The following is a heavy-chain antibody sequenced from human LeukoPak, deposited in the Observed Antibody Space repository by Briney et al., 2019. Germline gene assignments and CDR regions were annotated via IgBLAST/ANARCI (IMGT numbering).Heavy chain of an antibody. CDR2: IYYIGST. CDR1: GDSLSSYC. V-gene: IGHV4-59*01. Sequence: SETLSLTCTVSGDSLSSYCYSWVRLPPGKGMGWKWHIYYIGSTNSNPSLRSQLTISVDTSKNQFSQRPRPATAADKPVYYCARFGDYYESSDYMYFFHYWGGGTVDSVS. CDR3: ARFGDYYESSDYMYFFHY. D-gene: IGHD3-22*01. J-gene: IGHJ4*02.